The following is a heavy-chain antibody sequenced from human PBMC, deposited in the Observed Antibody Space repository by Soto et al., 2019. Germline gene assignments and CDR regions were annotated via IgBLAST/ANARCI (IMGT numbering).Heavy chain of an antibody. Sequence: QVQLVQSGAEVKKPGSSVKVSCKASGGTFSSYTISWVRQAPGQGLEWMGRIIPILGIANYAQKFQGRVTITADKSTSTAYMELSSLRSEDTAVYYGASRPAGSWLNWFDPWGQGTLVTVSS. CDR1: GGTFSSYT. J-gene: IGHJ5*02. CDR2: IIPILGIA. V-gene: IGHV1-69*02. D-gene: IGHD6-13*01. CDR3: ASRPAGSWLNWFDP.